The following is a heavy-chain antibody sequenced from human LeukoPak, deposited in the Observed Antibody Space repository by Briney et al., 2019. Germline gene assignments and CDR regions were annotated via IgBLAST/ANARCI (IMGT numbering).Heavy chain of an antibody. J-gene: IGHJ4*02. CDR1: GFTFSSYT. D-gene: IGHD1-14*01. V-gene: IGHV3-23*01. CDR2: IGDGGGGT. CDR3: ATTDPTDY. Sequence: PGGSLRLSCAASGFTFSSYTMSWVRQAPGKGLEWVSAIGDGGGGTSYADSVKGRFTISRDNSKNTLYLQMNSLRAEDTAVYYCATTDPTDYWGQGTLVTVSS.